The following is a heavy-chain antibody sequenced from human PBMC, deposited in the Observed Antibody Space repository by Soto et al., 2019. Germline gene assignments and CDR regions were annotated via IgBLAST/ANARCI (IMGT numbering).Heavy chain of an antibody. Sequence: QVQLVQSGAEVKKPGASVKVSCKASGYTFSSYYIHWVRQAPGQGLEGIGIINPNGGSTNYAQNCKGRLSVTRDTSTATVYMDLSALTSDDPAMYYCARGLGLGDCWGQGTLVTVSS. CDR1: GYTFSSYY. CDR3: ARGLGLGDC. V-gene: IGHV1-46*01. CDR2: INPNGGST. D-gene: IGHD3-9*01. J-gene: IGHJ4*02.